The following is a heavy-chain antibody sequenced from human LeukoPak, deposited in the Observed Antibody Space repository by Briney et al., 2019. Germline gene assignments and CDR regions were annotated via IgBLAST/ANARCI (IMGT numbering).Heavy chain of an antibody. D-gene: IGHD3-3*01. CDR1: GFTFSTYW. CDR3: ARVGFWSGYLSYFDY. J-gene: IGHJ4*02. Sequence: GGSLRLSCAASGFTFSTYWMPWVRQAPGKGLVWVSRINSDGSGTAYADSVKGRFTTSRDNAKNTLYLQMSSLRADDTAVYYCARVGFWSGYLSYFDYWGQGILVTVSS. CDR2: INSDGSGT. V-gene: IGHV3-74*01.